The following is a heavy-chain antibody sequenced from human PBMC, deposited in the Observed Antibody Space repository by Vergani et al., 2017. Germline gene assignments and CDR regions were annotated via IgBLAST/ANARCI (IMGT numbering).Heavy chain of an antibody. J-gene: IGHJ4*02. CDR1: GFPLSTRGVG. CDR3: AHTGGGFGGVIVYFDY. CDR2: IYWDDDK. Sequence: QITLKESGPTLVKPTQTLTLTCTFSGFPLSTRGVGVGWNRQPPGKVLEWLARIYWDDDKRYSPSLKRRLTITKDTSKNLVVLTMTNMDPVDTATYYYAHTGGGFGGVIVYFDYWGQGTLVTVSS. V-gene: IGHV2-5*02. D-gene: IGHD3-16*02.